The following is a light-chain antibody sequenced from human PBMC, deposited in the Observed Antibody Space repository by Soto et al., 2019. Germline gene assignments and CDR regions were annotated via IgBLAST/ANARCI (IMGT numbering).Light chain of an antibody. CDR2: DAS. J-gene: IGKJ4*01. Sequence: EIVLTKAPATLSLSPGKRANLSCRASQSVSRYLAWYQQKPDQAPRLLIYDASNRATGIPARFSGSESGTDFTLTISSLETKDFAVYYCQQRSNWPLTFGGGKKVE. CDR3: QQRSNWPLT. V-gene: IGKV3-11*01. CDR1: QSVSRY.